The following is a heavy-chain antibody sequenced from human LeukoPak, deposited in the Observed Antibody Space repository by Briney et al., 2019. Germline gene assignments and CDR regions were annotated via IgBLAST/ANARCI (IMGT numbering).Heavy chain of an antibody. D-gene: IGHD3-16*02. CDR2: ISYDGSNK. J-gene: IGHJ4*02. CDR3: ARGPRLSYTDY. CDR1: GFTFSSYA. Sequence: GGSLRLSCAASGFTFSSYAMHWVRQAPGKGLKWVAVISYDGSNKYYADSVKGRFTISRDNSKNTLYLQMNSLRAEDTAVYYCARGPRLSYTDYWGQGTLVTVSS. V-gene: IGHV3-30*04.